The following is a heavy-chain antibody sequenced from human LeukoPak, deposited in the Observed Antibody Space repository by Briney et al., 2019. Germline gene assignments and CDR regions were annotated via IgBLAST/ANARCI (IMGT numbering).Heavy chain of an antibody. V-gene: IGHV3-21*06. CDR2: ISISRSYI. CDR3: ARLLFGSYYDTDGYFGRGGGGGY. CDR1: GCSLTSYR. D-gene: IGHD3-22*01. Sequence: PGGSLRLSRVPSGCSLTSYRINWVHQAPRDGLEWLSSISISRSYIYYADSVKGRFTISRDNAKNSLYLQMNSLRAEDTAVYYCARLLFGSYYDTDGYFGRGGGGGYWGQGTLVTVSS. J-gene: IGHJ4*02.